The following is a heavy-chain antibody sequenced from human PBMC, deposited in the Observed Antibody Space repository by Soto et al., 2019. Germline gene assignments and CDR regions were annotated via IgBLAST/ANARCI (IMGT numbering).Heavy chain of an antibody. CDR3: AADHSAQPDSGLDP. CDR1: GFTFTSSA. Sequence: QMQLVQSGPEVKKPGTSVKVSCKASGFTFTSSAMPWVRQARGQRLGRIGWIVVGSGNTNYAQKFQERVTITRDMFTSAACMGRSGPRSEDTAVYYCAADHSAQPDSGLDPWGQGTLVTVSS. CDR2: IVVGSGNT. V-gene: IGHV1-58*02. D-gene: IGHD6-6*01. J-gene: IGHJ5*02.